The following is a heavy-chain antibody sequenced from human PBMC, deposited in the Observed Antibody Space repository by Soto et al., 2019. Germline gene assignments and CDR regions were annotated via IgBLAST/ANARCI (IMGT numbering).Heavy chain of an antibody. J-gene: IGHJ5*02. Sequence: QVQLVQSGAEVKKPGSSVKVSCKASGGTFSSYAISWVRQAPGQGLEWMGGIIPIFGTANYAQKFQGRVPNTADESTSTAYMELSSLRSEDTAVYYCARCVEPMIVANWFDPWGQGTLVTVSS. V-gene: IGHV1-69*01. CDR1: GGTFSSYA. D-gene: IGHD3-22*01. CDR3: ARCVEPMIVANWFDP. CDR2: IIPIFGTA.